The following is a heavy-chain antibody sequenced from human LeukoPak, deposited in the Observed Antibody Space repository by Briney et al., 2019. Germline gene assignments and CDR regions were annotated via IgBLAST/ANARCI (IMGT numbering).Heavy chain of an antibody. D-gene: IGHD6-13*01. CDR3: ARDPISSSWHFDY. Sequence: TGGSLRLSCAASGFTFSGYAMHWVRQAPGKGLEWVAVISYDGSNKYYDDSVKGRFTISRDNSKNTLYPQMNSLRAEDTAVYYCARDPISSSWHFDYWGQGTLVTVSS. CDR2: ISYDGSNK. CDR1: GFTFSGYA. V-gene: IGHV3-30*04. J-gene: IGHJ4*02.